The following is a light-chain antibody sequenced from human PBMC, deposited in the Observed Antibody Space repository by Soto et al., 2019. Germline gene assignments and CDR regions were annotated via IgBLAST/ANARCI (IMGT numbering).Light chain of an antibody. Sequence: DSQLTQSPPFLSASAGGRVTITCRSSQGISGYLAWYQQKPGKAPKLLIYAASTLQSRVPSRSSGSGSGTEFTLTISSLQPEEFATYNCQQLNSYPRTFGQETKV. CDR2: AAS. V-gene: IGKV1-9*01. CDR3: QQLNSYPRT. J-gene: IGKJ1*01. CDR1: QGISGY.